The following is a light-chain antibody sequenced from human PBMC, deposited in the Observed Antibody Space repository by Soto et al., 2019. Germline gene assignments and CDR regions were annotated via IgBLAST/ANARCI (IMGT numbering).Light chain of an antibody. CDR3: QQRSNWPPRFT. J-gene: IGKJ3*01. V-gene: IGKV3-11*01. CDR1: QSVSSY. Sequence: EIVLTQSPATLSLSPGERATLSCRTSQSVSSYLAWYQQKPGQAPRVLIYDASNRATGIPPRFSGSGSGTDFTLTISSLEPEDFAVYYCQQRSNWPPRFTFGPGTKVDIK. CDR2: DAS.